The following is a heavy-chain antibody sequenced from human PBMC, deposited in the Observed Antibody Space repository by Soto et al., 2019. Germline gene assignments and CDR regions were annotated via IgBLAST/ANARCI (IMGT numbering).Heavy chain of an antibody. V-gene: IGHV4-30-2*01. D-gene: IGHD3-3*01. CDR3: ARVLYDFWRGGGYNWFDP. CDR1: GGSISSGGYY. Sequence: SETLSLTCAVSGGSISSGGYYWSWIRQPPGKGLEWIGYIYHSGSTYYNPSLKSRVTISVDRSKNQFSLKRSSVTAADTAVYYCARVLYDFWRGGGYNWFDPWGQGTLVTVSS. CDR2: IYHSGST. J-gene: IGHJ5*02.